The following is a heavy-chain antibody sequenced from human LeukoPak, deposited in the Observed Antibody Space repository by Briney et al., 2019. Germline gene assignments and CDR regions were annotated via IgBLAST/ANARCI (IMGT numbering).Heavy chain of an antibody. Sequence: PSETLSLTCAVYGGSFSGYYWSWIRQPPGKGLEWIGYIYYSGSTNHNPSLKSRVTISVDTSKNQFSLKLSSVTAADTAVYYCARAVNDILTGSYYYMDVWGKGTTVTISS. CDR1: GGSFSGYY. CDR3: ARAVNDILTGSYYYMDV. D-gene: IGHD3-9*01. V-gene: IGHV4-59*01. J-gene: IGHJ6*03. CDR2: IYYSGST.